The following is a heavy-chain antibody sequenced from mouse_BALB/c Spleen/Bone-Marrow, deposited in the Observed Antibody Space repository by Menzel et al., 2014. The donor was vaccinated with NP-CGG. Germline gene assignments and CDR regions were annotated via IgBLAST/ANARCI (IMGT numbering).Heavy chain of an antibody. CDR2: INSGGSYT. Sequence: EVMLVESGGDLVKPGGSLKLSCAASGFTFRSYGMSWVRQTPDKRLEWVANINSGGSYTNYPDSVRGRFTISRDNAQNTLFLQMISLNSEDTAMYYYASQYDFDPFVYWGQGTLVTVS. D-gene: IGHD2-4*01. CDR3: ASQYDFDPFVY. V-gene: IGHV5-6*01. CDR1: GFTFRSYG. J-gene: IGHJ3*01.